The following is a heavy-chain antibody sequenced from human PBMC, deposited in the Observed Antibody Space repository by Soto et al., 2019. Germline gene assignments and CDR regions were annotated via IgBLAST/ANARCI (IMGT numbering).Heavy chain of an antibody. Sequence: EVQLVESGGGLVKPGGSLRLSCAASGFTFTRYSMNWFRQAPGKGLEWVSSISSTTNYIYDGDSRKGRFTISRDNAKNSLYLEMNSLRAEDTAVYYWARESEDLTANFDYWGQGTLVTVSS. CDR2: ISSTTNYI. J-gene: IGHJ4*02. V-gene: IGHV3-21*06. CDR1: GFTFTRYS. CDR3: ARESEDLTANFDY.